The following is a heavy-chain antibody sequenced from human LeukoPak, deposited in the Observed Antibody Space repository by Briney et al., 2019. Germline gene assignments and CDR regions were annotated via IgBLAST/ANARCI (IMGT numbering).Heavy chain of an antibody. CDR1: GYTFTSYY. J-gene: IGHJ6*02. CDR2: INPSGGST. V-gene: IGHV1-46*01. CDR3: ARDLPMVRGVSPVKLETYYYYGMDV. Sequence: ALVKVSCKASGYTFTSYYMHWVRQAPGQGLEWMGIINPSGGSTSYAQKFQGRVTMTRDTSTSTVYMELSSLRSEDTAVYYCARDLPMVRGVSPVKLETYYYYGMDVWGQGTTVTVSS. D-gene: IGHD3-10*01.